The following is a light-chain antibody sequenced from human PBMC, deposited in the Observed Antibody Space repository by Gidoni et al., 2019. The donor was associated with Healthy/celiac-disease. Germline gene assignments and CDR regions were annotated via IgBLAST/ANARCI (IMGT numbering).Light chain of an antibody. V-gene: IGLV1-51*01. CDR1: GSNMGNNY. Sequence: QSVLTQPRSASAAPGQKVPIACSGSGSNMGNNYVSWYQQLPGTAPKLLIFDNSERPSGIPDRFSGSESGTSATLGITGLQTGDEADYYCGTWDSSLSGGVFGGGTKLTVL. CDR3: GTWDSSLSGGV. J-gene: IGLJ3*02. CDR2: DNS.